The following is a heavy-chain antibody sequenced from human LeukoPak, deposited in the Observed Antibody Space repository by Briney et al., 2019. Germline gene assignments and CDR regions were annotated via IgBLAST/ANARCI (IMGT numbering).Heavy chain of an antibody. CDR3: ASLGVTMVRGDRSYFDY. V-gene: IGHV3-48*03. D-gene: IGHD3-10*01. CDR2: ISSSGSTI. J-gene: IGHJ4*02. Sequence: QPGGSLRLSCAASGFTFSSYEMNWVRQAPGKGLEWVSYISSSGSTIYYVDSVKGRFTISRDNAKNSLYLQMNSLRAEDTAVYYCASLGVTMVRGDRSYFDYWGQGTLVTVSS. CDR1: GFTFSSYE.